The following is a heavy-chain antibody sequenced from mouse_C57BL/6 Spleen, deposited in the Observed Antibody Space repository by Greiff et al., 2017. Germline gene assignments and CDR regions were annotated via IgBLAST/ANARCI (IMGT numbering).Heavy chain of an antibody. Sequence: QVQLQQSGSELRSPGSSVKLSCKDFDSEVFPIAYMSWVRQKPGHGFEWIGGILPSIGRTIYGEKFEDKATLDADTLSNTAYLELNSLTSEDSAIYYCARPAHYYGSSYEFAYWGQGTLVTVSA. J-gene: IGHJ3*01. CDR3: ARPAHYYGSSYEFAY. D-gene: IGHD1-1*01. CDR2: ILPSIGRT. V-gene: IGHV15-2*01. CDR1: DSEVFPIAY.